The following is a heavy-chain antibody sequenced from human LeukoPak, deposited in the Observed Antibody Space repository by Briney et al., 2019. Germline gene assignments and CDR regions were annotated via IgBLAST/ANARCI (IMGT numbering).Heavy chain of an antibody. Sequence: GGSLRLSCATSGFTFSSYGMHWVRQAPGKGLEWVAFIRYDGSNKYYADSVKGRLTISRDNSKNTLYLQMTSLRGDDTAVYYCAKEKNSYSSSSGQGYWGQGTLVTVSS. V-gene: IGHV3-30*02. J-gene: IGHJ4*02. D-gene: IGHD6-6*01. CDR3: AKEKNSYSSSSGQGY. CDR2: IRYDGSNK. CDR1: GFTFSSYG.